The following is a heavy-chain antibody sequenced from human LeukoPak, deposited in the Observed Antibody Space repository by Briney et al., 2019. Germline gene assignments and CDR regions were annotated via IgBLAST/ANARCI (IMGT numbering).Heavy chain of an antibody. J-gene: IGHJ5*02. CDR2: ISSSSSCI. V-gene: IGHV3-21*04. D-gene: IGHD5-12*01. CDR1: GFTFSSYS. CDR3: AKDRYNDYEGGWFDP. Sequence: GGSLRLSCAASGFTFSSYSMNWVRQAPGKGLEWVSSISSSSSCIYYADSVKGRFTISRDNAKNSLYLQMNSLRAEDTAVYYCAKDRYNDYEGGWFDPWGQGTLVTVSS.